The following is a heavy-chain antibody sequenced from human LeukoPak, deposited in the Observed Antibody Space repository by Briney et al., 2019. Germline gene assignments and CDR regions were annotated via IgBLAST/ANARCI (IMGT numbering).Heavy chain of an antibody. CDR1: GYTFTSYD. CDR2: TNPNSGNT. J-gene: IGHJ5*02. CDR3: ARGRFRIAVAGTVLGVPHPFDP. D-gene: IGHD6-19*01. V-gene: IGHV1-8*01. Sequence: ASVKVSCKASGYTFTSYDINWVRQATGQGLEWMGWTNPNSGNTGYAQKFQGRVTMTRNTSISTAYMELSSLRSEDTAVYYCARGRFRIAVAGTVLGVPHPFDPWGQGTLVTVSS.